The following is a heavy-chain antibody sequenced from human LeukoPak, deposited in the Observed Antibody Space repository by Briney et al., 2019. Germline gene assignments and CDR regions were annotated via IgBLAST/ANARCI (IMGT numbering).Heavy chain of an antibody. D-gene: IGHD1-20*01. CDR3: ARDVNWNYCDY. CDR2: ISSSGSTI. V-gene: IGHV3-11*04. CDR1: GFTFSDYY. Sequence: GGSLRLSCAASGFTFSDYYMSWIRQAPGKGLEWVSYISSSGSTIYYADSVKGRFTISRDNAKNSLNLQMNSLRAEDTAVYYCARDVNWNYCDYWGHGTLVTVSS. J-gene: IGHJ4*01.